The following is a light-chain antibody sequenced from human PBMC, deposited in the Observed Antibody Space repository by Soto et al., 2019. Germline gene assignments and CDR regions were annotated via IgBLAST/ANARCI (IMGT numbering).Light chain of an antibody. V-gene: IGLV2-8*01. CDR2: EVS. CDR1: SSDVGGYNY. Sequence: QSVLTQPPSASGSPGQSVTISCTGTSSDVGGYNYVSWYQQHPGKAPKLMIYEVSKRPSVVPDRFSGSKSGNTASLTVSGLQDEDEADYYCRSYAGSNNRVFGTGTKVTVL. CDR3: RSYAGSNNRV. J-gene: IGLJ1*01.